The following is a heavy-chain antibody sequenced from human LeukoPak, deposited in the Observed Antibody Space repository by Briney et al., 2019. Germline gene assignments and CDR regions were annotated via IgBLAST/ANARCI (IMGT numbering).Heavy chain of an antibody. D-gene: IGHD6-19*01. J-gene: IGHJ4*02. Sequence: GESLEISCKGSGYIFTNYWIGWVRQLPGRGLEWMVILYPGDSTTKYSPSFQGQVTISVDTSISTAYLQWSSLKASDTAMYYCVRATYVSGWYVDFDYWGQGTPVTVSS. CDR3: VRATYVSGWYVDFDY. V-gene: IGHV5-51*01. CDR1: GYIFTNYW. CDR2: LYPGDSTT.